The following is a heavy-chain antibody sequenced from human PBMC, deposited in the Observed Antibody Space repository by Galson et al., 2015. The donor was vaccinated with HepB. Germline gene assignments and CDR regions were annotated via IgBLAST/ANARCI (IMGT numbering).Heavy chain of an antibody. CDR3: ARQFSGSGWYPGAFDI. CDR1: GYTFTSYG. D-gene: IGHD6-19*01. J-gene: IGHJ3*02. Sequence: SVKVSCKASGYTFTSYGISWVRQAPGQGLEWMGWISAYNGNTNYAQKLQGRVTMTTDTSTSTAYMELRSLRSDDTAVYYCARQFSGSGWYPGAFDIWGQGTMVTVSS. CDR2: ISAYNGNT. V-gene: IGHV1-18*01.